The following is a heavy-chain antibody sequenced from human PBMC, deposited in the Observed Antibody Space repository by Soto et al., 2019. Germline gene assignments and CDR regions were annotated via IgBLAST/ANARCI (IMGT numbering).Heavy chain of an antibody. CDR1: GFTFRTFG. V-gene: IGHV3-30*18. J-gene: IGHJ4*02. Sequence: QVHLVESGGGVVQPGRSLRLSCAASGFTFRTFGMHWVRQAPGMGLEWVASISNDAKNDYYTDSVRGRFTISRDNSRDALYLEMSSRRVEDTARYYGAKDYDDTGFAHWGQGILVTVSA. D-gene: IGHD3-3*01. CDR3: AKDYDDTGFAH. CDR2: ISNDAKND.